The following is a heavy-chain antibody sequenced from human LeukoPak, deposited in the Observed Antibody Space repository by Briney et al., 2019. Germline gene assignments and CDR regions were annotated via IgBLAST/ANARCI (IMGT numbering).Heavy chain of an antibody. CDR2: IYSGGST. D-gene: IGHD2-15*01. Sequence: VGSLRLSSAASGFTLSSNYMSCVRRAPGKGLEWVSVIYSGGSTYYTDSLKGRFTISRDNSKNTLYLQMKSLRAEDTAVYYCARDAGGYYYYGMDVWGQGSTVTVSS. J-gene: IGHJ6*01. V-gene: IGHV3-66*01. CDR3: ARDAGGYYYYGMDV. CDR1: GFTLSSNY.